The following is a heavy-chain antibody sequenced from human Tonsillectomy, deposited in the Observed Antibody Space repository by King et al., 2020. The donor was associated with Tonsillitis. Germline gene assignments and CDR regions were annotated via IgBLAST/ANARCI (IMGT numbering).Heavy chain of an antibody. CDR3: ARGAIVGATISHYYYGMDV. Sequence: QLVQSGAEVKKPGASVKVSCKASGYTFTGYYMHWVRQAPGQGLEWMGWINPNSGGTNYAQKFQGWVTMTRDTSISTAYMELSRLRSDDTAVYYCARGAIVGATISHYYYGMDVWGQGTTVTVSS. V-gene: IGHV1-2*04. D-gene: IGHD1-26*01. CDR1: GYTFTGYY. J-gene: IGHJ6*02. CDR2: INPNSGGT.